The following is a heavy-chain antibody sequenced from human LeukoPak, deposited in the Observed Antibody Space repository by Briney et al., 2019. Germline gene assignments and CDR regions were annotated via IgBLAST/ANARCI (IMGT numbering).Heavy chain of an antibody. CDR3: ARYPFDGYNYYFDY. Sequence: SETLSLTCTVSGGSISSYYWSWIRQPPGKGLEWIGYIYYSGTTKYNPSLKSRVTISVDTSKTQFSLRLSSVTAADTAVYYCARYPFDGYNYYFDYWGQGILVTVSS. V-gene: IGHV4-59*13. CDR2: IYYSGTT. CDR1: GGSISSYY. D-gene: IGHD5-24*01. J-gene: IGHJ4*02.